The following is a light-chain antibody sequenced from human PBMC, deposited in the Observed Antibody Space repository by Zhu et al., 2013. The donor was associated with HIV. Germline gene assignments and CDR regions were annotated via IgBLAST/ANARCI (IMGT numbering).Light chain of an antibody. V-gene: IGLV3-19*02. J-gene: IGLJ2*01. Sequence: SSELTQDPAVSVALGQTVRITCQGDSLRRYYASWYQQKPGQAPVRVIYGKDNRPSGIPDRFSGSKSGTSATLAITGLQTGDEADYYCGSWDSSLSAGLFGGGTKLTVL. CDR1: SLRRYY. CDR3: GSWDSSLSAGL. CDR2: GKD.